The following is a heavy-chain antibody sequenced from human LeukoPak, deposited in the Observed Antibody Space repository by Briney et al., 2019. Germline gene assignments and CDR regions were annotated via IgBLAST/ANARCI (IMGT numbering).Heavy chain of an antibody. D-gene: IGHD4/OR15-4a*01. V-gene: IGHV4-39*01. CDR1: EDSISSSSYY. J-gene: IGHJ2*01. Sequence: SETLSLTCTVSEDSISSSSYYWGWIRQPPRKGLEWIGCIYDSGGTYYNPSLKSRVPLSVDTSKNQCSLKLSAVTAADTAVYYCRGDGAAGAYWYFDLWGRGTLVTVSS. CDR3: RGDGAAGAYWYFDL. CDR2: IYDSGGT.